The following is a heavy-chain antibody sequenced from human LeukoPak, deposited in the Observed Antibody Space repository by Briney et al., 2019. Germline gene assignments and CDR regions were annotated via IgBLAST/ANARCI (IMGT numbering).Heavy chain of an antibody. D-gene: IGHD6-13*01. V-gene: IGHV3-30*18. J-gene: IGHJ4*02. CDR1: GVTFSSYG. CDR2: ISYDGSNK. CDR3: AKDRGSSGHFDY. Sequence: GGSLRHSCAASGVTFSSYGMHWVRQAPGKGLEWVAVISYDGSNKYYADSVKGRFTISRDNSRNTLYLQMNSLRAEDTAVYYCAKDRGSSGHFDYWGQGTLVTVSS.